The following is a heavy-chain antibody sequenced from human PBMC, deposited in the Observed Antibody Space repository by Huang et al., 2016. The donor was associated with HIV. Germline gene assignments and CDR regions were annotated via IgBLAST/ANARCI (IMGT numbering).Heavy chain of an antibody. D-gene: IGHD3-9*01. CDR2: IYYSGDT. J-gene: IGHJ3*01. V-gene: IGHV4-39*01. CDR1: GGSISSSTYY. CDR3: ARIPGNFDYFSAFDV. Sequence: QVQLQESGPGLVKPSETLSLTCTVSGGSISSSTYYWGWIRQPPGKGLEWIGTIYYSGDTYYHPSLKSRVTLSVDTSKNQFSRNLSSVTAADTAVYYCARIPGNFDYFSAFDVWGQGTMVAVSP.